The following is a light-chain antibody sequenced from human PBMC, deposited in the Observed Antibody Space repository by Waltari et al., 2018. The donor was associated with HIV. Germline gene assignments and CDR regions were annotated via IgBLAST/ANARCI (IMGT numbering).Light chain of an antibody. Sequence: QSVLAQPRSVSGTPGQTVNIYCSGSTSNVRNNYVYWYQQVTGVAPKLLIYRNNQRPSGVPDRFSGSKSGTSASLAISGLRTEDEAEYYCAVWDDRLSGRLFGGGTKVTVL. J-gene: IGLJ2*01. V-gene: IGLV1-47*01. CDR2: RNN. CDR1: TSNVRNNY. CDR3: AVWDDRLSGRL.